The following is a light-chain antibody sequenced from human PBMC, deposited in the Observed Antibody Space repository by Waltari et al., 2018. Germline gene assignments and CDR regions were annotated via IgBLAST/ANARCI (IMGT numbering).Light chain of an antibody. V-gene: IGKV2-29*02. CDR2: EVS. CDR3: MQGVNLPHT. J-gene: IGKJ2*01. Sequence: DIVMTQSPHPLSVTAGQPASISCKSSQSLLHADGETYLSWFLQKAGQPPQLLIYEVSSRLSGVPDRFSGSGSGTDFTLRFSRVEAEDVGVYYCMQGVNLPHTFGQGTKLEI. CDR1: QSLLHADGETY.